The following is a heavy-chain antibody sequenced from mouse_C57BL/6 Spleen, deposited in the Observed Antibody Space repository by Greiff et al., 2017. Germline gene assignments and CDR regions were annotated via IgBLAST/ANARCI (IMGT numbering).Heavy chain of an antibody. V-gene: IGHV1-81*01. D-gene: IGHD2-5*01. Sequence: VQLQQSGAELARPGASVKLSCKASGYTFTSYGISWVKQRTGQGLEWIGEIYPRSGNTYYNEKFKGKATLTADKSSSTAYMELRSLTSEDSAVYFCARSGYSNYVLYYAMDYWGQGTSVTVSS. CDR1: GYTFTSYG. J-gene: IGHJ4*01. CDR3: ARSGYSNYVLYYAMDY. CDR2: IYPRSGNT.